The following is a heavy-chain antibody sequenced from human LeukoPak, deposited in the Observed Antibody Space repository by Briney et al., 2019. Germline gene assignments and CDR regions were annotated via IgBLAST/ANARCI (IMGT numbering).Heavy chain of an antibody. Sequence: GESLKISCKGSGYSFTSFWIAWVRQMPGKGLECMGIIYPGDSDTRYSPSFQGQVTISADKSISTAYLQWSSLKASDTAMYYCARRRYNWNLNAFDIWGQGTMVTVSS. J-gene: IGHJ3*02. V-gene: IGHV5-51*01. CDR3: ARRRYNWNLNAFDI. D-gene: IGHD1-7*01. CDR1: GYSFTSFW. CDR2: IYPGDSDT.